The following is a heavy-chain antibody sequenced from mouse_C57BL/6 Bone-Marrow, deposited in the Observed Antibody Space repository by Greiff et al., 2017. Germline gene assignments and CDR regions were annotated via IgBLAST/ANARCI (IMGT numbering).Heavy chain of an antibody. CDR1: GYTFTSYW. Sequence: QVQLQQPGAELVRPGTSVKLSCKASGYTFTSYWMHWVKQRPGQGLEWIGVIDPSDSYTNYNQKFKGKATLTVDTSSSTAYMQLSSLTSEDSAVYYCAGSRRPPRPRGAMDYWGQGTSVTVSA. D-gene: IGHD3-1*01. CDR3: AGSRRPPRPRGAMDY. J-gene: IGHJ4*01. CDR2: IDPSDSYT. V-gene: IGHV1-59*01.